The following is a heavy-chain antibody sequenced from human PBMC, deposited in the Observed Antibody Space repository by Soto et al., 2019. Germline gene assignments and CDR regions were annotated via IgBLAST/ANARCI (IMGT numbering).Heavy chain of an antibody. Sequence: QVQLVQAGAEVKKPGASVNVSCKASGYTFTDYGISWVRQAPGQGLEWMGWSSADNGKTHLARKFQGRVTMTTATSARTAYLSLRSLASDDTAVSYCARDLSVHGNTSPWGQGTLVTVSS. J-gene: IGHJ5*02. D-gene: IGHD1-7*01. CDR2: SSADNGKT. CDR1: GYTFTDYG. V-gene: IGHV1-18*01. CDR3: ARDLSVHGNTSP.